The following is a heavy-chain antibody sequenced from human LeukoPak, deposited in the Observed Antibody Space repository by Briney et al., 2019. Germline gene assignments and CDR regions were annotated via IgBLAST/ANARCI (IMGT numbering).Heavy chain of an antibody. J-gene: IGHJ6*02. CDR3: ARDGAVSLYYFYAMDA. CDR2: ISSSGSTI. D-gene: IGHD3-16*01. CDR1: GFTFSDYY. Sequence: GGSLRLSCAASGFTFSDYYMSWIRQAPGKGLEWVSYISSSGSTIPYAGSVKGRFTISRDNAKNSLYLQMNSLRAEDTAVYYCARDGAVSLYYFYAMDAWGQGTTVTVAS. V-gene: IGHV3-11*01.